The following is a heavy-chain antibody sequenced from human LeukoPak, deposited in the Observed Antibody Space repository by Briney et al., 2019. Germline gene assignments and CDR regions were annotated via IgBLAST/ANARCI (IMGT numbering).Heavy chain of an antibody. V-gene: IGHV4-4*02. CDR1: GGSISSLSW. Sequence: SETLSLTCAVSGGSISSLSWWSWVRQPPGKGLEWIGEIHHSGSTNYNPSLKSRVTISVDTSKNQFSLRLTSVTAADTAVYYCTRGGRWLPFDIWGQGTMVTVSS. CDR3: TRGGRWLPFDI. D-gene: IGHD5-24*01. J-gene: IGHJ3*02. CDR2: IHHSGST.